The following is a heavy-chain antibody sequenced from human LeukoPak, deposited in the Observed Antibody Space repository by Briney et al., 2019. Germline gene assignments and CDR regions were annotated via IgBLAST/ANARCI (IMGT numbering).Heavy chain of an antibody. CDR2: IIPILGTA. CDR1: GGTFSSYA. D-gene: IGHD6-13*01. J-gene: IGHJ6*03. CDR3: AREGGSSWYRRRPGYYYYMDV. Sequence: SVKVSCKASGGTFSSYAISWVRQAPGQGLEWMGGIIPILGTANHAQKFQGRVTITTDESTSTAYMELSSLRSEDTAVYYCAREGGSSWYRRRPGYYYYMDVWGKGTTVTVSS. V-gene: IGHV1-69*05.